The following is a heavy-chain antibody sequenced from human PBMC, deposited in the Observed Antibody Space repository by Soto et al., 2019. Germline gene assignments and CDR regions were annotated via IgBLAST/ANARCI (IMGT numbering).Heavy chain of an antibody. D-gene: IGHD6-13*01. J-gene: IGHJ4*02. Sequence: SMKVSCNASGGTFSSYAISWVRKAPGQGLEWMGGIIPIFGTANYAQKFQGRVTITADESTSTAYMELSSLRSEDTAVYYCARDHSSSCPGCFDYWGQGTLVTVSS. CDR3: ARDHSSSCPGCFDY. V-gene: IGHV1-69*13. CDR1: GGTFSSYA. CDR2: IIPIFGTA.